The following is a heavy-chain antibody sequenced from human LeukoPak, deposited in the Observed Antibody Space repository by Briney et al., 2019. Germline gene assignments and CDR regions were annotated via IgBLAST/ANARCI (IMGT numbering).Heavy chain of an antibody. V-gene: IGHV1-69*01. CDR2: IIPIFGTA. CDR3: ARGRDGYNDAFDI. CDR1: GGTFSSYA. J-gene: IGHJ3*02. D-gene: IGHD5-24*01. Sequence: SSVKVSCKASGGTFSSYAISWVRQAPGQGLEWMGGIIPIFGTANYAQKFQGRVTITADESTSTAYMELRSLRSEDTAVYYCARGRDGYNDAFDIWGQGTMVTVSS.